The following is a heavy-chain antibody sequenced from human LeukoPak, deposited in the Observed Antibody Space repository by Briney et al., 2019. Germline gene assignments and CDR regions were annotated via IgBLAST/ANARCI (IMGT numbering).Heavy chain of an antibody. CDR2: IYPEDSDT. V-gene: IGHV5-51*01. CDR3: ARPSDGGGGSAY. Sequence: GESLKISCKGSGFIFVNYWIGWVRQMPGKGLEWMGLIYPEDSDTRYSPSFQGQVTISADKSINTAYLQWSSLKASDSAIYYCARPSDGGGGSAYWGQGTLVTVSS. D-gene: IGHD4-23*01. CDR1: GFIFVNYW. J-gene: IGHJ4*02.